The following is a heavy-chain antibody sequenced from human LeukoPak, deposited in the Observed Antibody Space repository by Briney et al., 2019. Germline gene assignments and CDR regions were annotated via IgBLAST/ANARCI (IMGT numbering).Heavy chain of an antibody. Sequence: GGSLRLSCAASGFTFSSYAMTWVRQAPGKGLEWVSLISPSGDTTYYADSVKGRFTISRDISKNTLYLQMNSLRVEDTALYYCAKDARVAGTFRAFDYWGQGTLVTVS. J-gene: IGHJ4*02. CDR3: AKDARVAGTFRAFDY. CDR2: ISPSGDTT. V-gene: IGHV3-23*01. D-gene: IGHD6-19*01. CDR1: GFTFSSYA.